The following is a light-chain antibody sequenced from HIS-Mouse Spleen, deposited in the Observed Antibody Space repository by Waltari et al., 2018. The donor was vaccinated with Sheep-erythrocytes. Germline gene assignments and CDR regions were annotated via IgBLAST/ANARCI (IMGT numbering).Light chain of an antibody. CDR2: AAS. Sequence: DIQLNQSPSFLSASVGDRVTIPCRASQGISSYLAWYQQKPGKAPKLLIYAASTLQSGVPSRFSGSGSGTEFTLTISSLQPEDFATYYCQQLNSYPHTFGQGTKLEIK. V-gene: IGKV1-9*01. CDR3: QQLNSYPHT. CDR1: QGISSY. J-gene: IGKJ2*01.